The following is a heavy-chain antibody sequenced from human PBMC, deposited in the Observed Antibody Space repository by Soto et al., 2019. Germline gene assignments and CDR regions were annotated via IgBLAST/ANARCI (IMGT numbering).Heavy chain of an antibody. J-gene: IGHJ4*02. V-gene: IGHV3-48*02. CDR1: GFRFSIYS. CDR2: ITSDTKTI. D-gene: IGHD6-19*01. Sequence: EVQLVESGGNLVQPGGSLRLSCAASGFRFSIYSMDWVRQAPGEGLEWSAYITSDTKTIKYADSVKGRFTISRDNGKNSVYLHMNSLRDEDTAVYYCARSVEGHFDYWGQGTVFTVS. CDR3: ARSVEGHFDY.